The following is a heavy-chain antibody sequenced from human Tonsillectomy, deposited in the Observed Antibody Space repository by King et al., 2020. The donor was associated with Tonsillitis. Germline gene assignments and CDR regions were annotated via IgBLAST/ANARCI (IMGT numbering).Heavy chain of an antibody. V-gene: IGHV1-69*01. Sequence: QLEQSGAEVKKPGSSVKVSCKTSGGTFSTYGITWVRQAPGQGLEWMGGIIPIFGTAKYTQKFQGRVTLTADESTSTVFLELRSLRFEDTAVYYCARVSLNFASGSSAYDYMDV. CDR1: GGTFSTYG. CDR3: ARVSLNFASGSSAYDYMDV. J-gene: IGHJ6*03. CDR2: IIPIFGTA. D-gene: IGHD3-10*01.